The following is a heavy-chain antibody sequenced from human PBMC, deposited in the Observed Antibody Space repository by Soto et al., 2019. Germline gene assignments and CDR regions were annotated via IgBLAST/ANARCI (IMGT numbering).Heavy chain of an antibody. CDR3: VHSRCGGDCRQSYSSRHYYGMDI. J-gene: IGHJ6*02. Sequence: QITLKESGPTLVKPTQTLTLACTFSGFSLTTGGMGVGWIRQPPGKAPEWLALIYWDGDRRYRPSLMSRLTIAKDTSKNQVVLTMTNMDPVDTATYYCVHSRCGGDCRQSYSSRHYYGMDIWGQGATVTFSS. CDR2: IYWDGDR. CDR1: GFSLTTGGMG. D-gene: IGHD2-21*02. V-gene: IGHV2-5*02.